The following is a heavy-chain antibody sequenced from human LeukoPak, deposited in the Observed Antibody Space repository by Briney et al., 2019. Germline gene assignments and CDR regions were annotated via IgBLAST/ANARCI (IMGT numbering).Heavy chain of an antibody. CDR2: ISWNSGSI. CDR1: GFTFDDYA. D-gene: IGHD6-19*01. V-gene: IGHV3-9*01. Sequence: GGSLRLSCAASGFTFDDYAMHWVRQAPGKGLEWVSGISWNSGSIGYADSVKGRFTISRDNAKNSLYLQMNSLRAEDTALYYCAKGLGSGWYGDAFDIWGQGTMVTVSS. CDR3: AKGLGSGWYGDAFDI. J-gene: IGHJ3*02.